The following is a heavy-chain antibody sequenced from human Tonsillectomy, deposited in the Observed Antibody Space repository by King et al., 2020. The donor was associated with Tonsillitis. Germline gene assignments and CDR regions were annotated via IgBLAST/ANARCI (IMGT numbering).Heavy chain of an antibody. Sequence: QLQESGPGLVKPSGTLSLTCAVSGGSISSSSWWGWVRQPPGKRREGIGEIYHSGTTHYNPSLKSRVTISVDKSKNQFFLRMTSLTAADTAVYYCARQVLYYEDSRGQGDYGGQGTLVTVSS. CDR3: ARQVLYYEDSRGQGDY. CDR2: IYHSGTT. J-gene: IGHJ4*02. CDR1: GGSISSSSW. V-gene: IGHV4-4*02. D-gene: IGHD3-22*01.